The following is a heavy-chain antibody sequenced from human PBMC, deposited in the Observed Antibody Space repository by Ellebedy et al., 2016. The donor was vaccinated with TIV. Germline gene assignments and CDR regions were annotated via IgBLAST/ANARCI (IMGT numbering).Heavy chain of an antibody. J-gene: IGHJ3*02. D-gene: IGHD4-17*01. CDR2: IIPIFGTA. CDR1: GGTFSSYA. CDR3: ARVSGYGDYDDAFDI. V-gene: IGHV1-69*13. Sequence: ASVKVSCKASGGTFSSYAISWVRQAPGQGLEWMGGIIPIFGTANYAQKFQGRVTITADESTSTAYMELSSLRSEDTAVYYCARVSGYGDYDDAFDIWGQGTMVTVSS.